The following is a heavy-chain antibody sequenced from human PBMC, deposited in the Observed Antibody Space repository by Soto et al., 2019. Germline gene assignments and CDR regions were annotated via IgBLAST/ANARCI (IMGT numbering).Heavy chain of an antibody. CDR1: GFTFSNYW. J-gene: IGHJ3*02. V-gene: IGHV3-74*01. D-gene: IGHD3-16*01. Sequence: PGGSLRLSCAASGFTFSNYWMHWVRQAPGKGLVWVSLLNNDGSDTRYADSVKGRFTFSRDNAKNTLYLQMNSLRAEDAAVYYCATLYGPFDIWGQGTLVTVSS. CDR3: ATLYGPFDI. CDR2: LNNDGSDT.